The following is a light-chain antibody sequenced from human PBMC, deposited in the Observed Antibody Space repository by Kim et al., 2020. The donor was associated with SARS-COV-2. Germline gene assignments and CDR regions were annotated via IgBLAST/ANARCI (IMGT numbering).Light chain of an antibody. CDR3: QQHYSSPWT. V-gene: IGKV4-1*01. J-gene: IGKJ1*01. Sequence: DIVMTQSPDSLAVSLGERATINCKSSQSVLYSSNNKNYLVWYQQKAGQPPKLLIYWASTRESGVPDRFSGSGSGTDFTLTISSLQAEDVAVSYCQQHYSSPWTFGQGTKVDIK. CDR1: QSVLYSSNNKNY. CDR2: WAS.